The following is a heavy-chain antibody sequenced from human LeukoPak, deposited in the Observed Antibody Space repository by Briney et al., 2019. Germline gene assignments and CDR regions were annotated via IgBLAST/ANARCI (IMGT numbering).Heavy chain of an antibody. Sequence: GGSLRLSCAASGFTFSTSNMNWVRQTPEKGLEWVSTITPGGSNMYYHDSVKGRFTISRDNAKNLLFLQMNSLRAEDTAVYYCASWSGSSVLDYWGQGTLVTVS. J-gene: IGHJ4*02. D-gene: IGHD3-3*01. CDR2: ITPGGSNM. CDR3: ASWSGSSVLDY. V-gene: IGHV3-21*01. CDR1: GFTFSTSN.